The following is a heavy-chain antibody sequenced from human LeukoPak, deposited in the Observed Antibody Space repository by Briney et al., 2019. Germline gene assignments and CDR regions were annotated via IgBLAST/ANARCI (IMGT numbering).Heavy chain of an antibody. CDR1: GGTFSSYA. Sequence: SVKVSCKASGGTFSSYAISWVRQAPGQGLEWMGGIIRIIGTTNYAQKFQGRVTITADTSTNTAYMELSSLRSEDTAVYYCARTTHYYMDVWGKGTTVTVSS. V-gene: IGHV1-69*06. D-gene: IGHD4-17*01. J-gene: IGHJ6*03. CDR2: IIRIIGTT. CDR3: ARTTHYYMDV.